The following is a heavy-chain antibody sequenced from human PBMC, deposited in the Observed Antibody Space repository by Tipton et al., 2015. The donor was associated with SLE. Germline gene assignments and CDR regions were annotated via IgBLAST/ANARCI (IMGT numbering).Heavy chain of an antibody. D-gene: IGHD1-7*01. CDR1: GGSISSHY. CDR2: INDSGNT. V-gene: IGHV4-59*11. CDR3: ARRELRGLFDP. J-gene: IGHJ5*02. Sequence: TLSLTCTVSGGSISSHYWSWIRQPPGKALEWIGYINDSGNTNYNPSLKSRVTISVDTSKNQFSLKLSSVTAADTAVYYCARRELRGLFDPWGQGTLVIVSS.